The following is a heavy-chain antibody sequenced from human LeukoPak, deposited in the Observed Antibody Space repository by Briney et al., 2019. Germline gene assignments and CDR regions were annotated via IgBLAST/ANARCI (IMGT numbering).Heavy chain of an antibody. CDR1: GGSFSGYY. CDR2: INHSGST. Sequence: SETLSLTCAVYGGSFSGYYWSWIRQPPGKGLEWIGEINHSGSTNHNPSLKSRVTISVDTSKNQFSLKLSSVTAADTAVYYCARHPAMIPEGTWGQGTLVTVSS. J-gene: IGHJ5*02. D-gene: IGHD3-22*01. V-gene: IGHV4-34*01. CDR3: ARHPAMIPEGT.